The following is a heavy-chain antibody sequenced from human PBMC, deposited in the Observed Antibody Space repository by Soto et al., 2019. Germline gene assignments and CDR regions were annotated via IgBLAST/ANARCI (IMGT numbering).Heavy chain of an antibody. CDR2: ISGSGGST. Sequence: EVQLLESGGGLVQPGGSLRLSCAASGFTFSSYAMSWVRQAPGKGLEWVSAISGSGGSTYYADSVKGRFTISRDNSKNTLYLQMNSMRAEDTAVYYCARGVDSGWSGAHYYGMDVWGQGTTVTVSS. D-gene: IGHD6-19*01. CDR3: ARGVDSGWSGAHYYGMDV. V-gene: IGHV3-23*01. CDR1: GFTFSSYA. J-gene: IGHJ6*02.